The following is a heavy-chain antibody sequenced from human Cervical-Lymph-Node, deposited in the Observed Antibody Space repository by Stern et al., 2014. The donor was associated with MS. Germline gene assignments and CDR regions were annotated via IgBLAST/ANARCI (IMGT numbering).Heavy chain of an antibody. Sequence: VQLVESGAEVKKPGSSVKASCKASGDTFTDYAISWVRQAPGQGPEWMGGITTIFNSADYAQKFQGRLTITADKSRSTAYMELSSLTSEDTAVYYCAREVGSLAMDVWGQGTTVIVSS. CDR1: GDTFTDYA. V-gene: IGHV1-69*06. D-gene: IGHD1-1*01. J-gene: IGHJ6*01. CDR2: ITTIFNSA. CDR3: AREVGSLAMDV.